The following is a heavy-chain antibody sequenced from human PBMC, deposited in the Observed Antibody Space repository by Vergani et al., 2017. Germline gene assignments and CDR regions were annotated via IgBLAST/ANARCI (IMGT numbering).Heavy chain of an antibody. J-gene: IGHJ4*02. V-gene: IGHV1-69*01. CDR3: ARGPPHYDILTGYYLYYFDY. Sequence: QVQLVQSGAEVKKPGSSVKVSCKASGGTFSSYAISWVRQAPGQGLEWMGGIIPIFGTANYAQKFQGRVTITADESTSTAYMELSSLRSEDTAVYDCARGPPHYDILTGYYLYYFDYWGQGTLVTVSS. CDR2: IIPIFGTA. CDR1: GGTFSSYA. D-gene: IGHD3-9*01.